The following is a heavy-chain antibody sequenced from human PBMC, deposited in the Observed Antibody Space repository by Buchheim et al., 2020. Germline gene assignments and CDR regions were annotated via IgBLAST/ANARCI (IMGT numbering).Heavy chain of an antibody. Sequence: QVQLVESGGGVVQPGRSLRLSCAASGFTFSSYGMHWVRQAPGQGLEWVAVIWYDGSNKYYADSVKGRFTISRDNSKNTLYLQMNSLRAEDTAVYYCAREGYYYDSSGYYPWYYYYYGMDVWGQGTT. V-gene: IGHV3-33*01. CDR3: AREGYYYDSSGYYPWYYYYYGMDV. CDR2: IWYDGSNK. D-gene: IGHD3-22*01. CDR1: GFTFSSYG. J-gene: IGHJ6*02.